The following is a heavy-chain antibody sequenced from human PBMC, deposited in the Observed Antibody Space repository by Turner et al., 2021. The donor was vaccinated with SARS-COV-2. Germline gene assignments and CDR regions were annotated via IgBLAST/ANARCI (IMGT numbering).Heavy chain of an antibody. CDR2: IWYDGSNK. J-gene: IGHJ4*02. D-gene: IGHD2-21*01. CDR1: GFTFSSYG. CDR3: ATHIGNFPRGYFDS. Sequence: QVQLVESGGGVVQPGRSLRLSCAASGFTFSSYGMHWVRQTPGKGLDWVAVIWYDGSNKYYADSVKGRFTISRDNSKNTLYLQMNGLRAEDTALYYCATHIGNFPRGYFDSWGQGTLVTVSS. V-gene: IGHV3-33*01.